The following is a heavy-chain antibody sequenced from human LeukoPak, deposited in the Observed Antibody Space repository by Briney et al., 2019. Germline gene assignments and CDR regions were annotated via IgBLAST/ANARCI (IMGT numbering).Heavy chain of an antibody. J-gene: IGHJ2*01. CDR3: ARVYYSSSYDYWYFDL. D-gene: IGHD6-13*01. CDR1: GGSIRNYY. CDR2: IFYSGST. Sequence: SETLSLTCTVSGGSIRNYYWSWIRQPPGKGLGWIGYIFYSGSTNYNPSLKSRVTISVDTSKNQFSLKLRSVTAADTAVYYCARVYYSSSYDYWYFDLWGRGTLVTVSS. V-gene: IGHV4-59*01.